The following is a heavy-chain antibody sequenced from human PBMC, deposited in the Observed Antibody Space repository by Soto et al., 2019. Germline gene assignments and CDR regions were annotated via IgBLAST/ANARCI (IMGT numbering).Heavy chain of an antibody. D-gene: IGHD6-19*01. CDR3: GKERRGSGWSVCDF. Sequence: VQLLESGGGLVQPGGSLRLSCAASGFIFRDYAMNWVRQAPGKGLEWVSDISGSGDSARYADSVKGRFTISRDNSRDTLYLHMNSLRVDDTAVYYCGKERRGSGWSVCDFWGQGDLVNVSS. J-gene: IGHJ4*02. CDR2: ISGSGDSA. V-gene: IGHV3-23*01. CDR1: GFIFRDYA.